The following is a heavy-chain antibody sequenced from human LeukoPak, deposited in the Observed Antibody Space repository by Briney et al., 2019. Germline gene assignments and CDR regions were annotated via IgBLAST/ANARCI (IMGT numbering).Heavy chain of an antibody. CDR3: ARAIVMYSGSYHWWFDP. J-gene: IGHJ5*02. V-gene: IGHV3-74*01. CDR2: INDDETST. CDR1: GFSFSSSW. Sequence: GGSLRLSCAASGFSFSSSWMHWVRQVPGKGLEWVSRINDDETSTTYAESVKGRFTISRDNSKNTLFLQMNSLRAEDTAVYYCARAIVMYSGSYHWWFDPWGQGTLVTVSS. D-gene: IGHD1-26*01.